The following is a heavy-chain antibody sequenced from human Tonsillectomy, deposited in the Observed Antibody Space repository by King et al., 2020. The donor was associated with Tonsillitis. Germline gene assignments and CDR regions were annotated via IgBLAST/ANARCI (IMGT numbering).Heavy chain of an antibody. D-gene: IGHD3-10*01. CDR3: AKRRWFGRLLSTVTGVFDY. J-gene: IGHJ4*02. V-gene: IGHV3-23*04. Sequence: VQLVESGGGLVQPGGSLRLSCAASGFTFSSYAMSWVRQAPGKGLEWVSAISGSGGSTYYADSVKGRFTISRDNSKNTLYLQMNSLRAEDTAVYYCAKRRWFGRLLSTVTGVFDYWGQGTLVTVSS. CDR1: GFTFSSYA. CDR2: ISGSGGST.